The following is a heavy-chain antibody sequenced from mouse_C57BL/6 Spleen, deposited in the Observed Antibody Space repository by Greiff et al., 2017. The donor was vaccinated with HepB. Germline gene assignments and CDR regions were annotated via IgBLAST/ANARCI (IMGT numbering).Heavy chain of an antibody. CDR2: IDPSDSYT. Sequence: QVQLQQPGAELVMPGASVKLSCKASGYTFTSYWMHWVKQRPGQGLEWIGEIDPSDSYTNYNQKFKGKSTFTVDKSSSTAYMQISSLTSEDSAVYYCARYDCYYLDYWGQGTTLTVSS. V-gene: IGHV1-69*01. D-gene: IGHD2-3*01. J-gene: IGHJ2*01. CDR3: ARYDCYYLDY. CDR1: GYTFTSYW.